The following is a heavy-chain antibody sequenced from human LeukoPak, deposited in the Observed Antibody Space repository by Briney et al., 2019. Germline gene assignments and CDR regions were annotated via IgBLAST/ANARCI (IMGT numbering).Heavy chain of an antibody. Sequence: GGSLRLSCAASGFTFSSYWMSWVRQAPGKGLEWVANIKQDGSEKYYVDSVKGRFTISRDNAKNSLYLQMNSLRAEDTAVYYCARDTRIAARRSYYYYYYMDVWGKGTTVTVSS. V-gene: IGHV3-7*01. CDR3: ARDTRIAARRSYYYYYYMDV. D-gene: IGHD6-6*01. J-gene: IGHJ6*03. CDR1: GFTFSSYW. CDR2: IKQDGSEK.